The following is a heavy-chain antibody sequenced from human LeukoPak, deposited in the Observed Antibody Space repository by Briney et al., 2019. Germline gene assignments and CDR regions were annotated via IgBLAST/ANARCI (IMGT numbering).Heavy chain of an antibody. CDR2: IYYSGST. CDR1: GGSVSSGSYY. Sequence: SETLSLTCTVSGGSVSSGSYYWSWLRQPPGKGLEWIGYIYYSGSTNYNPSLKSRVTISVDTSKNQFSLKLSSVTAADTAVYYCARRGSGTPYFDYWGQGTLVTVSS. D-gene: IGHD3-3*01. J-gene: IGHJ4*02. V-gene: IGHV4-61*01. CDR3: ARRGSGTPYFDY.